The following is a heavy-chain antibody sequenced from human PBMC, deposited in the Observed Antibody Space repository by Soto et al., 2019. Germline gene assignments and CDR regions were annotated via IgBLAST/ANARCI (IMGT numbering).Heavy chain of an antibody. V-gene: IGHV4-31*03. D-gene: IGHD3-22*01. CDR2: IYYSGST. J-gene: IGHJ3*02. CDR3: ASSVYDRDAFDI. Sequence: PSETLSLTCTVSGGSISSGGYYWSWIRQHPGKGLEWIGYIYYSGSTYYNPSLKSRVTISVDTSKNQFSLKLSSVTAADTAVYYCASSVYDRDAFDIWGQGTMVTXSS. CDR1: GGSISSGGYY.